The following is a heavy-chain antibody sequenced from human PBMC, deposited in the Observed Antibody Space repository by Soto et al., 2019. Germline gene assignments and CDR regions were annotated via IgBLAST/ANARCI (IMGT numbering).Heavy chain of an antibody. J-gene: IGHJ4*02. D-gene: IGHD6-6*01. Sequence: GESLKISCPCSGYTFSNFWIGWVRQMPVKGLEWMGIIYPGDSDTRHSPSFQGQVTISADKSISTAYLQWSSLKASDTAMYYCARRREYSSSSPLFDYWGQGTLVTAYS. V-gene: IGHV5-51*01. CDR1: GYTFSNFW. CDR3: ARRREYSSSSPLFDY. CDR2: IYPGDSDT.